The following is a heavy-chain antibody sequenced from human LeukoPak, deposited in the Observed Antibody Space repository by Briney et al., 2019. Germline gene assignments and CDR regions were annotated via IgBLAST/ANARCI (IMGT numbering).Heavy chain of an antibody. CDR2: ISYDGSKK. Sequence: GGSLRLSCAASGFTFSSHGMHWVRQPQGEGLEWVAVISYDGSKKYSAESVKGRFSISRDNSKNTLYLQMNSLRAEDTAVYYCARAIGQLWTPPDYWGQGTLVTISS. CDR3: ARAIGQLWTPPDY. J-gene: IGHJ4*02. D-gene: IGHD5-18*01. CDR1: GFTFSSHG. V-gene: IGHV3-30*03.